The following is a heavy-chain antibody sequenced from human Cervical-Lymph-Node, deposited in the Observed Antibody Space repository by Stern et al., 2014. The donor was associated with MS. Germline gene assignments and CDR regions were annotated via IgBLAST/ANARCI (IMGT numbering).Heavy chain of an antibody. J-gene: IGHJ5*02. CDR3: ARVREYCSSTSCYGWFDP. CDR2: MNPNSGNT. Sequence: VQLVESGAEVKKPGASVKVSCKASGYTFTSYDINWVRQATGQGLEWMGWMNPNSGNTGYAQKFQGRVTMTRNTSKSTAYMELSSLRSEDTAVYYCARVREYCSSTSCYGWFDPWGQGTLVTVSS. D-gene: IGHD2-2*01. CDR1: GYTFTSYD. V-gene: IGHV1-8*01.